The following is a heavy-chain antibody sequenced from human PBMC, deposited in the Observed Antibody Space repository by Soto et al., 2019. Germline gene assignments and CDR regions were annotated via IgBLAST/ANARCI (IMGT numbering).Heavy chain of an antibody. Sequence: GGSLRLSXAASGFAFSNYEMNWVRQAPGKGLEWVSYISLSGSTIYYADSVKGRFTISRDDAKNSLYLQMDSLRADDTAVYYCARESFSASTNFFDYWGQGTLVTVSS. CDR2: ISLSGSTI. V-gene: IGHV3-48*03. D-gene: IGHD1-1*01. J-gene: IGHJ4*02. CDR1: GFAFSNYE. CDR3: ARESFSASTNFFDY.